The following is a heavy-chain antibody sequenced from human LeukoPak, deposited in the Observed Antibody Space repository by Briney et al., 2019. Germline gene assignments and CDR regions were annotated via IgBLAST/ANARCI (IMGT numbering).Heavy chain of an antibody. J-gene: IGHJ4*02. D-gene: IGHD2-2*01. CDR3: ARDSVGVVPAATRGIFDY. CDR1: GGTFSSYA. V-gene: IGHV1-69*13. Sequence: SVKVSCKASGGTFSSYAISWVRQAPGQGLEWMGGIIPIFGTASYAQKFQGRVTITADESTSTAYMELSSLRSEDTAVYYCARDSVGVVPAATRGIFDYWGQGTLVTVSS. CDR2: IIPIFGTA.